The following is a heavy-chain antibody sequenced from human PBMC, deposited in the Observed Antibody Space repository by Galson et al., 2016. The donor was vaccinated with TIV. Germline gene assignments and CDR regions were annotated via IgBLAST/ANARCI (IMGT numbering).Heavy chain of an antibody. V-gene: IGHV1-24*01. CDR2: FDPEVSKT. J-gene: IGHJ4*02. Sequence: SVKASCKVSGNSLNELVIHWVRQAPGKGLEWMGGFDPEVSKTVYAQMLQGRVTMAADTSRNTAYMELGSLRFEDTAVYYCATVAWFPGLSLDNWGQGTLATVSS. CDR3: ATVAWFPGLSLDN. CDR1: GNSLNELV. D-gene: IGHD2/OR15-2a*01.